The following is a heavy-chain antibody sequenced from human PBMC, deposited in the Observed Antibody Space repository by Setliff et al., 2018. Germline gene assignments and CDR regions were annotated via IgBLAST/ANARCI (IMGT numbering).Heavy chain of an antibody. D-gene: IGHD1-26*01. Sequence: PGGSLRLSCAASGFTFSSHWMSWVRQAPGKGLEWVANIKQDGSEKYYADSVKGRFTISRDNARNTLYLQMNSLTAEDTAVYYCARVGSKPQLGWFDPWGQGTLVTVSS. CDR1: GFTFSSHW. V-gene: IGHV3-7*02. CDR2: IKQDGSEK. CDR3: ARVGSKPQLGWFDP. J-gene: IGHJ5*02.